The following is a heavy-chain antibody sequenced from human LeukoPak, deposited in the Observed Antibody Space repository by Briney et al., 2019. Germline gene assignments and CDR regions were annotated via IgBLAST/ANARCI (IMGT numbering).Heavy chain of an antibody. V-gene: IGHV3-48*03. J-gene: IGHJ3*02. Sequence: PGGSLRLSCAASGFPISSYEMHCARQAPGKGLVWVTYISSSGSTIDYADSVTGRFTISRDNAKNSLYLQMNSLRAEDTAVYYCVSRAYRGEFDIWGQGTMVTVSS. CDR3: VSRAYRGEFDI. CDR1: GFPISSYE. CDR2: ISSSGSTI. D-gene: IGHD1-26*01.